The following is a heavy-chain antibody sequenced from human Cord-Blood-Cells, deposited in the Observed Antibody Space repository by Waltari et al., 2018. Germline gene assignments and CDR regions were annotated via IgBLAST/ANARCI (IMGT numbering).Heavy chain of an antibody. CDR3: AAARQQLVRGYYYYGMDV. CDR1: GFTFTSSA. D-gene: IGHD6-6*01. CDR2: IVVGSGNT. V-gene: IGHV1-58*01. J-gene: IGHJ6*02. Sequence: QMQLVPSGPEVKKPGTSVKVSCKASGFTFTSSAVQWVRQSRGHRLEWIGWIVVGSGNTNYAQKFQERVTITRDMSTSTAYMELSSLRSEDTAVYYCAAARQQLVRGYYYYGMDVWGQGTTVTVSS.